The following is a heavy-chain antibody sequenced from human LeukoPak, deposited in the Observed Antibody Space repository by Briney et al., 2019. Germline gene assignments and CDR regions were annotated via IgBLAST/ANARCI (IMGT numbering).Heavy chain of an antibody. CDR2: ISSSGSAI. Sequence: GGSLRLSCAASGFTFSSYEMNWVRQAPGKGLEWVSYISSSGSAIYYADSVKGRFTISRDNAKNSLYLQMNSLRAEDTAAYYCARVVRDYYDSSGYFFDYWGQGTLVTVSS. CDR3: ARVVRDYYDSSGYFFDY. D-gene: IGHD3-22*01. V-gene: IGHV3-48*03. J-gene: IGHJ4*02. CDR1: GFTFSSYE.